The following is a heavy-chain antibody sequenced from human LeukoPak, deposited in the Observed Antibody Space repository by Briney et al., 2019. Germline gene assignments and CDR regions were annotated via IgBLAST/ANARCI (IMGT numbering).Heavy chain of an antibody. J-gene: IGHJ6*03. CDR3: AKRDQSGSRRGYYDRDV. Sequence: GGSLRLSCAASGFTFSNYGMHCVRQAPGKGPEWVSFIQYDGSDKYYPDFVKGRFTISRDNSKNTLYLQMNSLGAEDTAVYYCAKRDQSGSRRGYYDRDVWGKGTTVTVSS. CDR2: IQYDGSDK. V-gene: IGHV3-30*02. CDR1: GFTFSNYG. D-gene: IGHD3-10*01.